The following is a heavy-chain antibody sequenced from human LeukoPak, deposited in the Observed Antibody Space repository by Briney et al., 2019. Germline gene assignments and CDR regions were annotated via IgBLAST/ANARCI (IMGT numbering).Heavy chain of an antibody. V-gene: IGHV3-21*01. CDR3: ARGRSITILRGVAISDGFDI. J-gene: IGHJ3*02. Sequence: PGGSLRLSCAASGFTFSTHGMNWVRQAPGKGLEWVSFIDTTTSYKYYADSVKGRFTTSRDNAKNSLYLQMNGLRADDTAFYYCARGRSITILRGVAISDGFDIWGQGTMVTVSS. CDR1: GFTFSTHG. CDR2: IDTTTSYK. D-gene: IGHD3-10*01.